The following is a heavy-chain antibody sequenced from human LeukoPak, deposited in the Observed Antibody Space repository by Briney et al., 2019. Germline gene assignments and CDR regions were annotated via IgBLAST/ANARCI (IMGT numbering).Heavy chain of an antibody. CDR2: IYYSGTT. CDR1: GGSISSDY. V-gene: IGHV4-59*01. J-gene: IGHJ4*02. Sequence: SETLSLTCTVSGGSISSDYWSWFRQTPGERPEWIAFIYYSGTTNYNPSLKGRVTISIDSSKDQFSLKLSSVTAADTAIYYCARGTGFYDSSGHYYWGYFDSWGQGTLVPVSS. D-gene: IGHD3-22*01. CDR3: ARGTGFYDSSGHYYWGYFDS.